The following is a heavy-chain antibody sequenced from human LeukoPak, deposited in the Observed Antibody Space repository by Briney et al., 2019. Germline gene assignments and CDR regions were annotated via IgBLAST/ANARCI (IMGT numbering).Heavy chain of an antibody. Sequence: PSETLSLTCTVSGGSISSYYWSWIRQPPGKGLEWIGYIYYNGSTNYNPSLKSRVTISVDTSKNQFSLKLSSVTAADTAVYYCAREAARGDFDYWGQGTLVTVSS. CDR3: AREAARGDFDY. CDR1: GGSISSYY. CDR2: IYYNGST. V-gene: IGHV4-59*01. J-gene: IGHJ4*02. D-gene: IGHD6-13*01.